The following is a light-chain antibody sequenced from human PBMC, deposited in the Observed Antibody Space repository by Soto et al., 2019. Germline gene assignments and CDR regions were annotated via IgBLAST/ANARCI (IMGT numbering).Light chain of an antibody. Sequence: IVLTHSPATVCVSPWYRITLSFGSSHSVSSSESGSTNLAWYQQKPGQAPRLLFYEASTRATGVPARFSGSGFGTDFTLTISSLQTEDFAVYYCQQNNQWPWTYGQGTKVDIK. CDR2: EAS. J-gene: IGKJ1*01. CDR1: HSVSSSESGSTN. V-gene: IGKV3-15*01. CDR3: QQNNQWPWT.